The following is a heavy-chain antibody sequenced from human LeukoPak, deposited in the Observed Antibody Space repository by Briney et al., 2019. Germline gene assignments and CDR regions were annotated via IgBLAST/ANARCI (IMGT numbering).Heavy chain of an antibody. J-gene: IGHJ4*02. CDR1: GFTFSSFA. Sequence: PGGSLRLSCAASGFTFSSFAMTWVRQPPGKGLEWVSGTSNTGYNTYYADSVKGRFTMSRDNSKNTVYLQMNNLRAEDTAVYYCTKDLGTFGTRTPYSDYWGQGTLVTVSS. D-gene: IGHD3-10*01. CDR3: TKDLGTFGTRTPYSDY. V-gene: IGHV3-23*01. CDR2: TSNTGYNT.